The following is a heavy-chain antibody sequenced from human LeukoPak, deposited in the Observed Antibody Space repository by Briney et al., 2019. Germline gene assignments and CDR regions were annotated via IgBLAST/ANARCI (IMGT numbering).Heavy chain of an antibody. V-gene: IGHV1-24*01. Sequence: ASVKVSCKVSGYTLTELSMHWVRQAPGKGLEWMGGFDPEDGETIYAQKFQGRVTMTEDTSTDTAYMELSSLRSEDTAVYYCATRWGGTYYDFWSGYTGAYYYMDVWGKGTTVTVSS. CDR2: FDPEDGET. D-gene: IGHD3-3*01. J-gene: IGHJ6*03. CDR1: GYTLTELS. CDR3: ATRWGGTYYDFWSGYTGAYYYMDV.